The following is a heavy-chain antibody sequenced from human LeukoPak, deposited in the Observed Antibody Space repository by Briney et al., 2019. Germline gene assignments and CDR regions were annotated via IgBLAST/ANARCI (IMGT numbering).Heavy chain of an antibody. CDR1: DASISTYY. V-gene: IGHV4-4*07. CDR2: IFASGNT. CDR3: VQDGPLRSDY. D-gene: IGHD3-16*01. Sequence: SEALSLTCTVSDASISTYYWSWIRQPAGKGLEWVGRIFASGNTNYNPSLESRIAMSVDTSKNQFSLNLSSVTAADTAIYYCVQDGPLRSDYWGQGTLVTVSS. J-gene: IGHJ4*02.